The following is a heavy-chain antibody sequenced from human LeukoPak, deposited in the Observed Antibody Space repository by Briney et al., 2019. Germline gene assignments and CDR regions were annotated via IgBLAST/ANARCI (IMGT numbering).Heavy chain of an antibody. V-gene: IGHV4-59*01. J-gene: IGHJ5*02. D-gene: IGHD6-13*01. Sequence: SETLSLTCTVSGGSISSYYWSWIRQPPGKGLEWIGYIYYSGSTNYNPSLKSRVTISVDTSKNQFSLKLSSVTAADTAVYYCGRERYSSSWPKGWFDPWGQGTLVTVSS. CDR2: IYYSGST. CDR1: GGSISSYY. CDR3: GRERYSSSWPKGWFDP.